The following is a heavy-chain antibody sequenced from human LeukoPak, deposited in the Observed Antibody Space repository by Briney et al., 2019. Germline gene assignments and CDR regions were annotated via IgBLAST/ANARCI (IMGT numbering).Heavy chain of an antibody. CDR2: SIPMVGIE. D-gene: IGHD6-19*01. J-gene: IGHJ4*02. Sequence: SVKVSCKASGATFTRYAISWVRQAPGQGPEWMGGSIPMVGIENYAQKFQGRVTITADESTSTAYMELSSLRSEDTAVYYCARDRPYTGGWRGFDYWGQGTLVTVSS. CDR1: GATFTRYA. V-gene: IGHV1-69*10. CDR3: ARDRPYTGGWRGFDY.